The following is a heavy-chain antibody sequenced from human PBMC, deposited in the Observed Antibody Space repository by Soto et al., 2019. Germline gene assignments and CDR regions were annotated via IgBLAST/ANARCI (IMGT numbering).Heavy chain of an antibody. V-gene: IGHV3-33*01. D-gene: IGHD1-26*01. CDR1: GFSFSDYV. CDR3: ARDQGGQSGNFIFDH. Sequence: PGGSLRLSCAASGFSFSDYVIHSFRHSPCKWREWVAVMWYHGRDLFYTDSVKGRFTISRDNSKNTLFLQMNSLRADDTAVYYCARDQGGQSGNFIFDHWGQGALVTVSS. CDR2: MWYHGRDL. J-gene: IGHJ4*02.